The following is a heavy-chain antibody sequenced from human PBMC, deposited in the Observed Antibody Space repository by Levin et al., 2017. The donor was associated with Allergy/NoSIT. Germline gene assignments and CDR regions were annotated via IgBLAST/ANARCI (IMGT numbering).Heavy chain of an antibody. CDR3: ARDNYATPGELDF. Sequence: GESLKISCAASGVVVTRNHMSWVRQAPGKGLEWLSVTYSGGATYYRDSVKGRFTISRDNFKNTLYLQMNSLRAEDTAIYYCARDNYATPGELDFWGQGTLVTVS. CDR2: TYSGGAT. D-gene: IGHD3-16*01. V-gene: IGHV3-53*01. J-gene: IGHJ4*02. CDR1: GVVVTRNH.